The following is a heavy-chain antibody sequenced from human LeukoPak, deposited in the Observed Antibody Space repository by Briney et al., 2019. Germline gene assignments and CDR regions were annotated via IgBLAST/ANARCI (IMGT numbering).Heavy chain of an antibody. CDR1: GFTFDDYA. CDR3: AKDPTYDSSGSFDY. V-gene: IGHV3-9*01. CDR2: ISWNSGSI. Sequence: GGSLRLSCAASGFTFDDYAMHWVRQAPGKGLEWVSGISWNSGSIGYADSVKGRFTISGDNAKNSLYLQMNSLRAEDTALYYCAKDPTYDSSGSFDYWGQGTLVTVSS. J-gene: IGHJ4*02. D-gene: IGHD3-22*01.